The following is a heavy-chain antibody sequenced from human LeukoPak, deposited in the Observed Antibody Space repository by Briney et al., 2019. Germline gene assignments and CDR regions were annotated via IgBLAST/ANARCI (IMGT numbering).Heavy chain of an antibody. CDR1: GLTFSSYA. V-gene: IGHV3-30*04. D-gene: IGHD3-10*01. CDR2: ISYDGSNK. J-gene: IGHJ4*02. Sequence: GRSLRLSCAASGLTFSSYAMHWVRQAPGKGLEWVAVISYDGSNKYYADSVKGRFTISRDNSKNTLYLQMNSLRAEDTAVYYCARGTLLLWFGELGDWGQGTLVTVSS. CDR3: ARGTLLLWFGELGD.